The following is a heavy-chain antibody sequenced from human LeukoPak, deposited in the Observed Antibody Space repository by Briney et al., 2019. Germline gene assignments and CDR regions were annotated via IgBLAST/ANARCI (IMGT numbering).Heavy chain of an antibody. V-gene: IGHV4-59*03. J-gene: IGHJ6*02. CDR3: ATSEAYCGGNCYSWTTGFDI. CDR2: VYHTGST. D-gene: IGHD2-21*02. Sequence: PSETLSLTCSISGGSISDYYCNWLRQSPGKGLEWVGHVYHTGSTIYNPSLQSRVTISIDSSKNQFSLKMTTVTAADTAVYYCATSEAYCGGNCYSWTTGFDIWGQGTTVIISS. CDR1: GGSISDYY.